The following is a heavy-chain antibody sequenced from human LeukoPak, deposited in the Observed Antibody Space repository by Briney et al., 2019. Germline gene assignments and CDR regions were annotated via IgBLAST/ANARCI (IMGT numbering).Heavy chain of an antibody. J-gene: IGHJ4*02. CDR2: INTNSGGT. D-gene: IGHD6-13*01. CDR3: AGDILTAAAGSPPFDY. CDR1: GYTSTGYS. Sequence: ASVKVSCKPSGYTSTGYSMHWVRQAPGQGLEWMGWINTNSGGTNYAQKFQGRITMTRDTSISTAYMELSSLRSDDTAVYYGAGDILTAAAGSPPFDYWGQGTLVTVSS. V-gene: IGHV1-2*02.